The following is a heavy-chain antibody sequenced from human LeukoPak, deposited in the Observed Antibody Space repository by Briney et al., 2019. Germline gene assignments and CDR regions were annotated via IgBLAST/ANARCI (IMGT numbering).Heavy chain of an antibody. J-gene: IGHJ4*02. D-gene: IGHD3-10*01. CDR3: AKDLHYGSADY. V-gene: IGHV3-7*01. CDR1: GFTFSRYW. Sequence: GGSLRLSCAASGFTFSRYWMSWVRQAPGKGLEWVANIKLDGSEKYYVDSVKGRFTISRDNAKNSLYLQMNSLRAEDTAVYYCAKDLHYGSADYWGQGTLVTVSS. CDR2: IKLDGSEK.